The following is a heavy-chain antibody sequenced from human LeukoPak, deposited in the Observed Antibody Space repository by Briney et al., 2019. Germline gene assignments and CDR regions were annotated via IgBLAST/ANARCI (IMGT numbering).Heavy chain of an antibody. CDR3: ARGYDYDSSGYQY. Sequence: RSGGSLRLSCAAFGFTFSSYSMNWVRQAPGKGLEWVSYISTSSSTIYYADSVKGRFTISRDNAKNSLYLQMNSLRAEDTAVYYCARGYDYDSSGYQYWGQGTLVTVSS. D-gene: IGHD3-22*01. J-gene: IGHJ4*02. V-gene: IGHV3-48*01. CDR1: GFTFSSYS. CDR2: ISTSSSTI.